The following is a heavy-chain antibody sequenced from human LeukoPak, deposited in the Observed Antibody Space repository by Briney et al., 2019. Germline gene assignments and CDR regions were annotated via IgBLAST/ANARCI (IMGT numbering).Heavy chain of an antibody. D-gene: IGHD3-10*01. CDR2: IYSSGST. CDR1: GGSISSSSYY. Sequence: SETLSLTCTVSGGSISSSSYYWGWIRQPPGKGLEWIGYIYSSGSTNYNPSLKSRVTMSVDTSKNQFSLKVSSVTAADTAVYYCARVFDSGSQAYFYYMDVWGKGTTVTIFS. J-gene: IGHJ6*03. CDR3: ARVFDSGSQAYFYYMDV. V-gene: IGHV4-61*05.